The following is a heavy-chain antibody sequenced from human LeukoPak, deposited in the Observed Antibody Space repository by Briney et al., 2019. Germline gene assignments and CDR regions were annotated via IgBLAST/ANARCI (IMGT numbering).Heavy chain of an antibody. CDR3: TKDAYLGSNWLDP. Sequence: GGSLRLSCAASGFTFSSYAMSWVRQAPGKGLEWVSSISGSGGNTYYADSVKGRFTISRDNSKNTLYLQMNRLRAEDTAVYYCTKDAYLGSNWLDPWGQGTLVTVSS. CDR1: GFTFSSYA. D-gene: IGHD2/OR15-2a*01. CDR2: ISGSGGNT. J-gene: IGHJ5*02. V-gene: IGHV3-23*01.